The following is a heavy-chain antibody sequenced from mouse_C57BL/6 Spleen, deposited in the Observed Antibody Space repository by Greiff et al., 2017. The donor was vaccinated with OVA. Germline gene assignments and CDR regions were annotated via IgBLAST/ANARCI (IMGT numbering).Heavy chain of an antibody. CDR1: GYTFTDYN. CDR3: ARPLLLTTEGFYFDY. J-gene: IGHJ2*01. D-gene: IGHD1-1*01. Sequence: EVQLQQSGPELVKPGASVKIPCKASGYTFTDYNMDWVKQSHGKSLEWIGDINPNNGGTIYNQKFKGKATLTVDKSSSTAYMELRSLTSEDTAVYYCARPLLLTTEGFYFDYWGQGTTLTVSS. CDR2: INPNNGGT. V-gene: IGHV1-18*01.